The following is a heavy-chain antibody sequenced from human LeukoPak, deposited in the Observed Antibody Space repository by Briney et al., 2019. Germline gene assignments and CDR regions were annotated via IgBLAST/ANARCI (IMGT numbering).Heavy chain of an antibody. CDR2: ISGSGGST. V-gene: IGHV3-23*01. D-gene: IGHD3-9*01. CDR3: ARALYYDILTGYNDFDY. Sequence: GGSLRLSCAASGFTFSSYAMSWVRQAPGKGLEWVSAISGSGGSTYYADSVKGRFTTSRDNSKKTLYLQMNSLRAEDTAVYYCARALYYDILTGYNDFDYWGQGTLVTVSS. CDR1: GFTFSSYA. J-gene: IGHJ4*02.